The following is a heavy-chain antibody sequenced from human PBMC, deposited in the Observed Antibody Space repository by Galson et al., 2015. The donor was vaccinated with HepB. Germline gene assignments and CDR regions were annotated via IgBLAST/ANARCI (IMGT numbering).Heavy chain of an antibody. V-gene: IGHV4-4*02. Sequence: TLSLTCAVSGDSISSDSWWSWVRQPPGEGLEWIGEIYHGGGTNYRPSLKSRVTISVDKSKNLFSLKLTFVTDADTAVYYCARAKEGRGYFDYWGQGTLVTVSS. CDR3: ARAKEGRGYFDY. CDR2: IYHGGGT. CDR1: GDSISSDSW. D-gene: IGHD3-10*01. J-gene: IGHJ4*02.